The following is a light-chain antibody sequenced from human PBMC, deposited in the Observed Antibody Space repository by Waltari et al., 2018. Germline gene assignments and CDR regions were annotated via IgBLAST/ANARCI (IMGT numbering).Light chain of an antibody. V-gene: IGLV1-47*01. CDR1: SPHIGRNY. CDR2: RNN. Sequence: QSVLTQPPSASGTPGQRVTIPCSGSSPHIGRNYVYWYHQPPGTAPNLLIYRNNQRPSGVHDRFSGSKSGTSASLAISGLRSEDEADYYCAAWDDSLSGFYVFGTGTKVTVL. J-gene: IGLJ1*01. CDR3: AAWDDSLSGFYV.